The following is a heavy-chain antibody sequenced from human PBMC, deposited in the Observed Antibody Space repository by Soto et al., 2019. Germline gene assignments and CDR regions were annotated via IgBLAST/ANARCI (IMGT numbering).Heavy chain of an antibody. CDR3: ARGNNYYGSGSDAFDI. V-gene: IGHV1-69*06. CDR2: IIPIFGTA. J-gene: IGHJ3*02. D-gene: IGHD3-10*01. CDR1: GGTFSSYA. Sequence: QVQLVQSGAEVKKPGSSVKVSCKASGGTFSSYAVSWVRQAPGQGLEWMGGIIPIFGTANYAQKFQGRVTITAHKSTSTAYMELSSLRSEDTAVYYCARGNNYYGSGSDAFDIWGQGTMVTVSS.